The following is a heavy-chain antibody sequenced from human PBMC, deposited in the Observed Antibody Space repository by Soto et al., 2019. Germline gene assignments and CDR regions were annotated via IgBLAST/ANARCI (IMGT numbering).Heavy chain of an antibody. J-gene: IGHJ4*02. CDR3: SRKSGSAYYFDF. Sequence: SETLSLTCAVSGGSVSSRDYYWTWIRQPPGKGLEWIGYIYHSGSTYYNPSLKSRLTISLDTSKNQFSLKLSSVNAADTAVYYCSRKSGSAYYFDFWGQGTLVTVSS. V-gene: IGHV4-30-4*01. D-gene: IGHD3-16*01. CDR1: GGSVSSRDYY. CDR2: IYHSGST.